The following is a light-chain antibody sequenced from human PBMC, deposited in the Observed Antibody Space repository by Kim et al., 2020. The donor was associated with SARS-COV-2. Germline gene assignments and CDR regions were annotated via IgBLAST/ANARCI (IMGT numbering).Light chain of an antibody. CDR3: QVWDSSTV. CDR1: NIGRKN. Sequence: VAVALGQTARITCGGNNIGRKNVHWYQRKPGQAPVLVIYRDSNRPSGIPERFSGSNSGNTATLTISRAQAGDEADYYCQVWDSSTVFGGGTQLTVL. V-gene: IGLV3-9*01. CDR2: RDS. J-gene: IGLJ3*02.